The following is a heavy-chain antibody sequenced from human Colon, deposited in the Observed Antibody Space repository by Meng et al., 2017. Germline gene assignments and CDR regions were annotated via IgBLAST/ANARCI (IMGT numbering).Heavy chain of an antibody. CDR3: AREGAASARFFDK. Sequence: QVKLVQSVAEVKKPGASVTVSCMASGYTFTNHHMHWVRQAPGQGPEWMGIITPSNGDKGYAQKFQGRVSMTRDTSTSTVYMELSGLRSEDTAIYYCAREGAASARFFDKWGQGTLVTVSS. CDR2: ITPSNGDK. J-gene: IGHJ4*02. CDR1: GYTFTNHH. D-gene: IGHD6-6*01. V-gene: IGHV1-46*01.